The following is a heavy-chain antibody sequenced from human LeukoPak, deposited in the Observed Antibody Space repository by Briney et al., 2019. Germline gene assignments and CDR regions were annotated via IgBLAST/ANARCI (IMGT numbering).Heavy chain of an antibody. CDR1: GGSISSSSYY. J-gene: IGHJ4*02. V-gene: IGHV4-61*02. CDR3: ARDPGYSGGWLDY. D-gene: IGHD6-19*01. Sequence: SETLSLTCTVSGGSISSSSYYWSWIRQPAGKGLEWIGRIYTSRSTNYNPSLKSRVTISVDTSKNQFSLKLSSVTAADTAVYYCARDPGYSGGWLDYWGQGTLVTVSS. CDR2: IYTSRST.